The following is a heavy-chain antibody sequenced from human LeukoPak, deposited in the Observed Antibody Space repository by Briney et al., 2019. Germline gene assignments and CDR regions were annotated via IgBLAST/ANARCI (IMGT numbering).Heavy chain of an antibody. Sequence: PGGSLRLSCAVSGLTFSDAWMTWVRQAPGEGLEWVGRIKSLGAGGTTDYAAPVKGRFTISRDDSKSTVFLQMRSLKTEDTAVYYCTHDSSGYYSLHYWGQGTLVTVAS. CDR1: GLTFSDAW. D-gene: IGHD3-22*01. V-gene: IGHV3-15*01. J-gene: IGHJ4*02. CDR2: IKSLGAGGTT. CDR3: THDSSGYYSLHY.